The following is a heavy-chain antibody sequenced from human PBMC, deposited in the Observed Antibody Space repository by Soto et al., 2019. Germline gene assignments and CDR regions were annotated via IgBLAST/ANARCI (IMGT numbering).Heavy chain of an antibody. J-gene: IGHJ5*02. CDR2: MSYSGSS. D-gene: IGHD1-20*01. Sequence: QVRLQESGPGLVKPSETLSLTCTVSGGSLSPYYWCWIRQPPGKVLEWIVYMSYSGSSNYIPSLKSRVTMSVDTSKNQVSLKLSSVTAADTAVYYCAKTRITSTEATFDPWGQGTLVTVSS. CDR1: GGSLSPYY. V-gene: IGHV4-59*01. CDR3: AKTRITSTEATFDP.